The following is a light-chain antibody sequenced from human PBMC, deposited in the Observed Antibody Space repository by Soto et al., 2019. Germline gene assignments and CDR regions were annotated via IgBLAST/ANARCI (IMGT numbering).Light chain of an antibody. CDR2: WAS. CDR1: QSLLH. V-gene: IGKV4-1*01. J-gene: IGKJ1*01. Sequence: DIVMTQSPDSLAVSRGERATINCKSSQSLLHLAWYQQKPGQPPKLLVYWASTRESGVPDRFSGSGSGTEFTLTISSLQAEDVAVYYCQQYYTTPVTFGQGTKVEIK. CDR3: QQYYTTPVT.